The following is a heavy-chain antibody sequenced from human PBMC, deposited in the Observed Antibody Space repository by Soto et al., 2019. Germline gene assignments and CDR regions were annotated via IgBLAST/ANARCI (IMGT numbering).Heavy chain of an antibody. Sequence: SSETLSLTCAVHGGSLRGYYWSWIRQPPGKGLEWIGEINHSGSTNYNPSLKSRAVISVTISLDTSKNQISLKLSSVTAADTAVYYCARGHVRTYDFWSGRQTNWFDPWGQGSRVTVSS. J-gene: IGHJ5*02. CDR1: GGSLRGYY. CDR2: INHSGST. V-gene: IGHV4-34*01. CDR3: ARGHVRTYDFWSGRQTNWFDP. D-gene: IGHD3-3*01.